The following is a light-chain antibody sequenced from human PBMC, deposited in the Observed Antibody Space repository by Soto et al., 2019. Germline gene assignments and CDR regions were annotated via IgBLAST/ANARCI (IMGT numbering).Light chain of an antibody. Sequence: PGQRVTISCTGSSSNIGPDYDVHWYQQLPGTAPKLLIYGDSNRPSGVPDRFSGSRSGTSASLAITGLQAEDEADYYCQSWDSSLSASVFGSGTKVTVL. CDR1: SSNIGPDYD. CDR2: GDS. J-gene: IGLJ1*01. V-gene: IGLV1-40*01. CDR3: QSWDSSLSASV.